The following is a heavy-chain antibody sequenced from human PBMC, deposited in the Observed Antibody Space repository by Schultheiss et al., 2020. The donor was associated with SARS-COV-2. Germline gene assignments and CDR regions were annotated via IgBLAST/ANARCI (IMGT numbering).Heavy chain of an antibody. Sequence: SETLSLTCAVSGGSISSGGYSWSWIRQPPGKGLEWIGYIYHSGSTYYNPSLKSRVTVSVDRSKNQFSLKLSSVTAADTAIYYCARMAIVEVSTATHGGYYFDDWGQGTLVTVSS. D-gene: IGHD2-2*01. J-gene: IGHJ4*02. CDR1: GGSISSGGYS. CDR3: ARMAIVEVSTATHGGYYFDD. V-gene: IGHV4-30-2*01. CDR2: IYHSGST.